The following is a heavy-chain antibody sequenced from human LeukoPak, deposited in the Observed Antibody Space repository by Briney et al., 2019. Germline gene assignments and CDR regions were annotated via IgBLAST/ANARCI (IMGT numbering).Heavy chain of an antibody. Sequence: ASVKVSCKASGYTFTSYGISWVRQAPGQGLEWMGWISAYNGNTNYAQKLQGRVTMTRDTSTSTVYMELSSLRSEDTAVYYCARDHYHKIHSVMVTAPDYWGQGTLVIVSS. CDR3: ARDHYHKIHSVMVTAPDY. J-gene: IGHJ4*02. CDR1: GYTFTSYG. V-gene: IGHV1-18*01. CDR2: ISAYNGNT. D-gene: IGHD2-21*02.